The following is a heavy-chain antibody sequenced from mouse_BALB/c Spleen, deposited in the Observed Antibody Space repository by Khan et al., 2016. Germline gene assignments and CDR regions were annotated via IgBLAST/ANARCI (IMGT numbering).Heavy chain of an antibody. J-gene: IGHJ2*01. V-gene: IGHV1-54*01. CDR3: ARAHDYDDYFDY. D-gene: IGHD2-4*01. CDR1: GYAFTNYL. CDR2: INPGSGGT. Sequence: VQLQESGAELVRPGTSVKVSCKASGYAFTNYLIEWVKQRPGQGLEWIGVINPGSGGTNYNEKFKGKATLTADKSSSTAYMQLSSLTSDDSAVYFCARAHDYDDYFDYWGQGTTLTVSS.